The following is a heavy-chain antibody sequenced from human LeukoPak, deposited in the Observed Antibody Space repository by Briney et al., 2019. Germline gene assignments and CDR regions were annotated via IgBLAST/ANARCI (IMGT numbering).Heavy chain of an antibody. CDR2: TSYDGGNR. Sequence: GTSLRLSCAASGFTFTSYTMHWVRQPPGQGLEWVAATSYDGGNRYYADYVKGRFTISRDNSNSTLFLQMKSLRPEDTAVYFCARKSLWFKYYDYWGQGIWVTVSS. D-gene: IGHD2-21*01. CDR3: ARKSLWFKYYDY. J-gene: IGHJ4*02. V-gene: IGHV3-30*01. CDR1: GFTFTSYT.